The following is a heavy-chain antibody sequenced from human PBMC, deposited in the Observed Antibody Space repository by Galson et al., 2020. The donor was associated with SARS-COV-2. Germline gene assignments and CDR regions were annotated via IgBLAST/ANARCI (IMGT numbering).Heavy chain of an antibody. CDR3: AKDPCSSISGYFSDYMDV. CDR1: GFTFSSYG. Sequence: GGSLRLSCAASGFTFSSYGMHWVRQAPGKGLEWVAFIRYDGSNKYYADSVKGRFTISRDNSKNTLYLQMNSLRAEDTAVYYCAKDPCSSISGYFSDYMDVWGKGTTVTVSS. D-gene: IGHD2-2*01. CDR2: IRYDGSNK. V-gene: IGHV3-30*02. J-gene: IGHJ6*03.